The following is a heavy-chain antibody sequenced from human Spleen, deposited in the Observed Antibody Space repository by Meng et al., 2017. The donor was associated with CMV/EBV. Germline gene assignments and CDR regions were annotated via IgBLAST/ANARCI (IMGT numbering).Heavy chain of an antibody. CDR2: ISAYNGNT. CDR3: ASWSPTVPAAIHYYFAMDV. D-gene: IGHD2-2*02. CDR1: GYTFTSYG. J-gene: IGHJ6*02. Sequence: ASVKVSCKASGYTFTSYGISWVRQAPGQGLEWMGWISAYNGNTNYAQKFQGRVTMTTDTSTSTGYMELRSLRADDTAVYYCASWSPTVPAAIHYYFAMDVWGQGTTVTVSS. V-gene: IGHV1-18*01.